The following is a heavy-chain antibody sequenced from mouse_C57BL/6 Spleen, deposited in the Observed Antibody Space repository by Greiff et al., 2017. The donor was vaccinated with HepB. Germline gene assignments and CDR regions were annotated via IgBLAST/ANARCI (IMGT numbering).Heavy chain of an antibody. CDR1: GYTFTSYW. D-gene: IGHD1-1*01. J-gene: IGHJ1*03. CDR2: IYPGSGST. Sequence: VQLQQPGAELVKPGASVKMSCEASGYTFTSYWITWVKQRPGQGLEWIGDIYPGSGSTNYNEKFKSKATLTVDTSSSTAYMQLCSLTSEDSAVYYCARTPAHYCGSRDWYFDVWGTGTTVTVSS. CDR3: ARTPAHYCGSRDWYFDV. V-gene: IGHV1-55*01.